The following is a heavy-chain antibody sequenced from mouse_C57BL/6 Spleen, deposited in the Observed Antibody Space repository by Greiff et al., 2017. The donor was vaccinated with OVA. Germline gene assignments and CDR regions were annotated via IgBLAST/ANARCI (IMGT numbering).Heavy chain of an antibody. CDR1: GFTFTDYY. D-gene: IGHD1-1*01. CDR3: ARSYGSSVDAMDY. V-gene: IGHV7-3*01. J-gene: IGHJ4*01. CDR2: IRNKANGYTT. Sequence: EVKLMESGGGLVQPGGSLSLSCAASGFTFTDYYMSWVRQPPGKALEWLGFIRNKANGYTTEYSASVKGRFTISRDNSQSILYLQMNALRAKDSATYYCARSYGSSVDAMDYWGQGTSVTVSS.